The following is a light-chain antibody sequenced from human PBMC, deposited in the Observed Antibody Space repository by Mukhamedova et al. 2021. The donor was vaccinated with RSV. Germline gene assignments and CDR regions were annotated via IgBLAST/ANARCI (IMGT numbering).Light chain of an antibody. V-gene: IGLV2-14*01. CDR3: ASYTNIDTWV. CDR2: EVY. Sequence: MIYEVYKRPSGVSDRFSGSKSGNTASLIISGLQPEDEANYYCASYTNIDTWVFGGGTQLTVL. J-gene: IGLJ3*02.